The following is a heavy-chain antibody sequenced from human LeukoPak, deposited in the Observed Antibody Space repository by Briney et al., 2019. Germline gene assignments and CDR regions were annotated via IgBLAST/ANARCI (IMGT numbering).Heavy chain of an antibody. CDR2: IIPIFGTA. V-gene: IGHV1-69*13. D-gene: IGHD2-2*02. CDR3: ARDSAGGFGVVPAAISPPDY. Sequence: SVKVSCKASGGTFSSYAISWVRQAPGQGLEWMGGIIPIFGTANYAQKFQGRVTITADESTNTAYMELSSLRSEDTAVYYCARDSAGGFGVVPAAISPPDYWGQGTLVTVSS. J-gene: IGHJ4*02. CDR1: GGTFSSYA.